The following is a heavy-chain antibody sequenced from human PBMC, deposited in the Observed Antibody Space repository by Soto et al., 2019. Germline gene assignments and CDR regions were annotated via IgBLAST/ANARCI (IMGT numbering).Heavy chain of an antibody. V-gene: IGHV3-30-3*01. CDR2: ISYDGGNK. D-gene: IGHD6-13*01. CDR3: ARDLFVAAAGTWSWFDP. J-gene: IGHJ5*02. CDR1: GFTFSSYA. Sequence: QVQLVESGGGVVQPGRSLRLSCAASGFTFSSYAMHWVRQAPGKGLEWVAVISYDGGNKYYADSVKGRFTISRDNSKNTLYRQMNGLRAEDTAVYYCARDLFVAAAGTWSWFDPWGQGTLVTVSS.